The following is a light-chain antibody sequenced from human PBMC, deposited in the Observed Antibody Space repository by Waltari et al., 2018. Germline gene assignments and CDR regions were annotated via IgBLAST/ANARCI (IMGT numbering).Light chain of an antibody. CDR2: YNN. Sequence: QSVLTQPPSASGTPGQRVTISCSGGSSNIGRNTVNWYQHVPGTAPKLLIYYNNARPSGVPDRFSGAMSDTSASLAISGLQSEDEATYYCSVWEDSLNGVIFGGGTNLAVL. CDR3: SVWEDSLNGVI. V-gene: IGLV1-44*01. CDR1: SSNIGRNT. J-gene: IGLJ2*01.